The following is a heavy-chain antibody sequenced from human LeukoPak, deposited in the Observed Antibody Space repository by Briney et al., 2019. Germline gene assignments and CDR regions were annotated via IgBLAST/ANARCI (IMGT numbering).Heavy chain of an antibody. Sequence: ASVKVSCKASGGTFSSYAISWVRQAPGQGLEWMGGIIPIFGTANYAQKFQGRVTITADESTSTAYMELSSLRSEDTAVYYCARFITRSDAFDIWGQGTMVTVSS. CDR3: ARFITRSDAFDI. D-gene: IGHD1-14*01. CDR1: GGTFSSYA. J-gene: IGHJ3*02. CDR2: IIPIFGTA. V-gene: IGHV1-69*13.